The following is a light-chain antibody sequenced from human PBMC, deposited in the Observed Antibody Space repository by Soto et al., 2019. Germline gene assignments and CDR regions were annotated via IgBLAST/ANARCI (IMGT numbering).Light chain of an antibody. J-gene: IGKJ4*01. CDR3: QQYGSSPLT. CDR1: QTVSSSY. CDR2: GAS. Sequence: EIVLTQSPGTLSLSPGERATLSCRASQTVSSSYLAWYQQKPGQAPRLLIYGASSRATGIPDTFSGSGSGTDFTLAISRLEPEDFAVYYCQQYGSSPLTFGGRTKVEIK. V-gene: IGKV3-20*01.